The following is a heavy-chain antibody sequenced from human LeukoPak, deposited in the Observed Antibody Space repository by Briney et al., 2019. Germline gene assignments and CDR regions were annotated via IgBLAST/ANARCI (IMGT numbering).Heavy chain of an antibody. CDR1: LFTFSESA. CDR2: INSSGGNT. D-gene: IGHD3-10*01. CDR3: VSDKNFREHYFDC. V-gene: IGHV3-23*01. Sequence: GGSLRLSCVASLFTFSESAMNWVRQAPGKGLEWLSLINSSGGNTYYADSMKGRFTISRDNSKDTLYLQMNSLRAEDTAVYYCVSDKNFREHYFDCWGQGTLVTVSS. J-gene: IGHJ4*02.